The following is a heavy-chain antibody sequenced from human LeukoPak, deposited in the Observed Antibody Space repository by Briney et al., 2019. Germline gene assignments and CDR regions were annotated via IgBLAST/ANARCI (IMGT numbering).Heavy chain of an antibody. J-gene: IGHJ4*02. CDR1: GFTFSSYS. Sequence: KPGGSLRLSCAASGFTFSSYSMNWVRQAPGKGLEWVSSISSSSSYIYYADSVKGRFTISRDNAKNSLYQQMNSLRAEDTAVYYCARVGSSWYKRFDYWGQGTLVTVSS. CDR3: ARVGSSWYKRFDY. D-gene: IGHD6-13*01. V-gene: IGHV3-21*01. CDR2: ISSSSSYI.